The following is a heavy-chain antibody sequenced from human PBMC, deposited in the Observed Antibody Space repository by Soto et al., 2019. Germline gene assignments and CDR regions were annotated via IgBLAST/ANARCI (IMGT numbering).Heavy chain of an antibody. CDR3: ASVGYCSGGSCYGVNNYYYMDV. CDR2: IIPILGIA. D-gene: IGHD2-15*01. CDR1: GGTFSSYT. J-gene: IGHJ6*03. V-gene: IGHV1-69*02. Sequence: QVQLVQSGAEVKKPGSSVKVSCKASGGTFSSYTISWVRQAPGQGFEWMGRIIPILGIANYAQKFQGRVTITADKSTSTAYMELSSLRSEDTAVYYCASVGYCSGGSCYGVNNYYYMDVWGKGTTVTVSS.